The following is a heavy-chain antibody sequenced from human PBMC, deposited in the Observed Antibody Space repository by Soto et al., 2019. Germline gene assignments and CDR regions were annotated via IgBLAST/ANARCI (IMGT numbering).Heavy chain of an antibody. D-gene: IGHD2-2*01. CDR3: AKDLVNCSSTSCYAYYLDH. CDR1: EVAFSGDA. V-gene: IGHV3-23*01. J-gene: IGHJ4*02. CDR2: ISGSGGST. Sequence: GGSLRLSCADSEVAFSGDAMIWDHQAPGKGLEWVSAISGSGGSTYYADSVKGRFTISRDNSKNTLYLQMNSLRAEDTAVYYCAKDLVNCSSTSCYAYYLDHCPQGTLLTISS.